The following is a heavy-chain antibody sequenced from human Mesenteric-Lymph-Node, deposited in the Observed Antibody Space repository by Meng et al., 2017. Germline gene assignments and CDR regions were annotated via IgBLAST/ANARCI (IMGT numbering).Heavy chain of an antibody. V-gene: IGHV5-51*01. J-gene: IGHJ5*02. CDR2: IYPGDSDT. Sequence: KVSCKGSGYSFTSYWIGWVRQMPGKGLEWMGIIYPGDSDTRYSPSFQGQVTISADKSISTAYLQWSSLKASDSGIYYCAGRARDVAYYDSSGFAWGQGTVVTVSS. D-gene: IGHD3-22*01. CDR3: AGRARDVAYYDSSGFA. CDR1: GYSFTSYW.